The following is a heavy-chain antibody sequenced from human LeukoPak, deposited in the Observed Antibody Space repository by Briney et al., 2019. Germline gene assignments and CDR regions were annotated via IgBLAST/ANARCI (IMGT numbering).Heavy chain of an antibody. J-gene: IGHJ6*03. Sequence: PGGSLRLSCAASGFTFSSYSMNWVRQAPGKGLEWVSYISSSSSTIYYADSVKGRFTISRDNAKNSLYLQMNSLRAEDTAVYYCARVRLGYYMDVWGKGTTVTVSS. V-gene: IGHV3-48*01. CDR2: ISSSSSTI. CDR3: ARVRLGYYMDV. CDR1: GFTFSSYS. D-gene: IGHD3-10*01.